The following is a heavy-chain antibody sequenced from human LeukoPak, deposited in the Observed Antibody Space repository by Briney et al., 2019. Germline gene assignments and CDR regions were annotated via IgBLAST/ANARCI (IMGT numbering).Heavy chain of an antibody. CDR3: ATASAVAGYYFDY. V-gene: IGHV1-24*01. J-gene: IGHJ4*02. Sequence: ASVKVSCKVSGYTLTELSMHWVRQAPGKGLEWMGGFNPEDGETIYAQKFQGRVTMTEDTSTDTAYMELSSLRSEDTAVYYCATASAVAGYYFDYWGQGTLVTVSS. D-gene: IGHD6-19*01. CDR2: FNPEDGET. CDR1: GYTLTELS.